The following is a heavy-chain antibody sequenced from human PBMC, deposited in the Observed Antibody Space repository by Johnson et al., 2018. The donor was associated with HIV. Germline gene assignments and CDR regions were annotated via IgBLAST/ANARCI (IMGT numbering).Heavy chain of an antibody. CDR3: AETPGIAAAGTGYAFDI. D-gene: IGHD6-13*01. CDR1: GFTFSSYA. CDR2: ISYDGSNK. J-gene: IGHJ3*02. V-gene: IGHV3-30*04. Sequence: QVTLVESGGGVVQPGRSLRLSCAASGFTFSSYAMHWVRQAPGKGLEWVAVISYDGSNKYYADSVKGRFTISRDNSKNTLYLQMNSLRAEDTAVYYCAETPGIAAAGTGYAFDIWGQGTMVTVSS.